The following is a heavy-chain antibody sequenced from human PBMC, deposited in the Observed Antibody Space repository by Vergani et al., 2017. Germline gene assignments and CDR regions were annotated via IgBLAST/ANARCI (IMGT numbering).Heavy chain of an antibody. CDR3: ASVTHSGQRADR. J-gene: IGHJ5*02. CDR2: IHYSENT. D-gene: IGHD6-19*01. V-gene: IGHV4-59*11. Sequence: QVQLQESGPGLVKSSETLSLTCSVSFDSIRNLYCNWIRQPPGKGLEWIGSIHYSENTNYNPSLKTRVTISVETSKNQFSLTLTSVTAADTAVYYCASVTHSGQRADRWGQGILVTVTS. CDR1: FDSIRNLY.